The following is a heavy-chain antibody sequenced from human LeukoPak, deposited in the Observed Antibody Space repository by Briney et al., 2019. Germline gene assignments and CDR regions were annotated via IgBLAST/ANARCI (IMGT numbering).Heavy chain of an antibody. J-gene: IGHJ4*02. D-gene: IGHD7-27*01. CDR2: IKQDGSEK. V-gene: IGHV3-7*01. Sequence: GGSLRLSCAASGFTSSSYWMSWVRQAPGKGLEWVANIKQDGSEKYYVDSVKGRFTISRDNANNSLYLQMNSLRAEDTAVYYCARGIITGVDYFDYWGQGTLVTVSS. CDR3: ARGIITGVDYFDY. CDR1: GFTSSSYW.